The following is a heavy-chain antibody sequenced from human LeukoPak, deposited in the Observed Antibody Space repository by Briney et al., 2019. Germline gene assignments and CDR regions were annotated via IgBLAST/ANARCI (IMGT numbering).Heavy chain of an antibody. CDR1: GFTFSTYT. CDR2: ITTSGSTT. Sequence: PGGSLRLSCVASGFTFSTYTMHWVRRPPGKGLEWVSYITTSGSTTYYADSVKGRFTISRDNAKNSLYLQMNSLRAEDTAVYYCASFQKTFDYWGQGTLVTVSS. J-gene: IGHJ4*02. V-gene: IGHV3-48*04. CDR3: ASFQKTFDY.